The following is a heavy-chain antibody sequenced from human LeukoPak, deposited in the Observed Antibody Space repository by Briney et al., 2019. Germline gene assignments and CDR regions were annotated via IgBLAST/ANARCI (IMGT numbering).Heavy chain of an antibody. V-gene: IGHV1-69*13. D-gene: IGHD3-10*01. CDR2: IIPIFGTA. CDR3: ARTLWFGELFLYFDY. J-gene: IGHJ4*02. CDR1: GGTFSSYA. Sequence: ASVKVSCKASGGTFSSYAISWVRQAPGQGLEWMGGIIPIFGTANYAQKFQGRVTITADEYTSTAYMELSSLRSEDTAVYYCARTLWFGELFLYFDYWGQGTLVTVSS.